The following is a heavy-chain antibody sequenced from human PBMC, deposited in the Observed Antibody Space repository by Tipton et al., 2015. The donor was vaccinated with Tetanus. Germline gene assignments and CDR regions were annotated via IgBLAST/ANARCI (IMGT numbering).Heavy chain of an antibody. CDR1: GGSISSGGYY. Sequence: LRLSCTVSGGSISSGGYYWSWIRQHPGKGLEWIGYIYYSGSTYYNPSLKSRVTISVDTSKNQFSLKLSSVTAADTAVYYCASSYVWGSFDLWGRGTLVTVSS. CDR3: ASSYVWGSFDL. V-gene: IGHV4-31*02. CDR2: IYYSGST. J-gene: IGHJ2*01. D-gene: IGHD3-16*01.